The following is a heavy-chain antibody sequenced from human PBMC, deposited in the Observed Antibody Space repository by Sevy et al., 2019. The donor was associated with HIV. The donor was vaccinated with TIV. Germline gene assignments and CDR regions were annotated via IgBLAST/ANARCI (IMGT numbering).Heavy chain of an antibody. CDR1: GFSVSSYY. CDR3: ARMTSTWSIDS. Sequence: GGSLRLSCAASGFSVSSYYMGWVRQAPGKGLEWVSTKESGGQTYYADSVRGRFTIASDESANNLFLQLNNLRAEDTGVYYCARMTSTWSIDSWGQATLVTASS. V-gene: IGHV3-53*01. CDR2: KESGGQT. J-gene: IGHJ4*02.